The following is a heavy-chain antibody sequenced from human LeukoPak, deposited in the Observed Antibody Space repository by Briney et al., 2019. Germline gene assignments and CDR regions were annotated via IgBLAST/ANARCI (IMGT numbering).Heavy chain of an antibody. D-gene: IGHD3-10*01. CDR3: ARDQTPPHGSLFGAFDI. CDR1: GFNFGNFG. CDR2: ISSDESNK. Sequence: PGGSLGLSCKASGFNFGNFGMHWVRQAPGKGLEWVATISSDESNKYYGESVKGRFTTSRDNSKNTLYLQMTSLRPQDTAVYYCARDQTPPHGSLFGAFDIWGQGTMVTVSS. V-gene: IGHV3-30*03. J-gene: IGHJ3*02.